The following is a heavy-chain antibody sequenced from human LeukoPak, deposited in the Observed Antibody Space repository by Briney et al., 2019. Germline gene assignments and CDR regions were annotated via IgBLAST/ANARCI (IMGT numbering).Heavy chain of an antibody. Sequence: KPGGSLRLSCAASGFTFSIYSMNWVRQAPGKGLEGVSSISSSSTYIYYADSVKGRFTISRDNAKNSVYLQMNSLRAEDTAVYYCARDRSHITSDYWGQGTLVTVSS. D-gene: IGHD3-10*01. CDR1: GFTFSIYS. V-gene: IGHV3-21*01. CDR3: ARDRSHITSDY. J-gene: IGHJ4*02. CDR2: ISSSSTYI.